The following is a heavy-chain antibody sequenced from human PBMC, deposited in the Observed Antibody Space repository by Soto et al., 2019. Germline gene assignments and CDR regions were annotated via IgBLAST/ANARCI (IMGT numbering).Heavy chain of an antibody. CDR3: ARALPVAKGGFDP. D-gene: IGHD2-2*01. J-gene: IGHJ5*02. Sequence: LRLSCAASGFTVSNTYMTWVRQLPGKGLECVSVIYTAGGTNYADSVKGRFIISRDNSKNTLYLQMNSLRAEDTAVYYCARALPVAKGGFDPWGQGTLVTVSS. V-gene: IGHV3-53*01. CDR1: GFTVSNTY. CDR2: IYTAGGT.